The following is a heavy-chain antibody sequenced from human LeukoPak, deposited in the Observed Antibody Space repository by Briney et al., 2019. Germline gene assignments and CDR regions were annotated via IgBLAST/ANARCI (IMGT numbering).Heavy chain of an antibody. Sequence: SETLSLTCTVSGGSISSYYWSWIRQPPGKGLEWIGYIYYSGTTNYNPSLKSRVTISVDTSKNQFSLKLSSVTAADTAVYYCARGVYIAAAQYGYWGQEPWSPSPQ. D-gene: IGHD6-13*01. CDR2: IYYSGTT. CDR1: GGSISSYY. V-gene: IGHV4-59*01. J-gene: IGHJ4*01. CDR3: ARGVYIAAAQYGY.